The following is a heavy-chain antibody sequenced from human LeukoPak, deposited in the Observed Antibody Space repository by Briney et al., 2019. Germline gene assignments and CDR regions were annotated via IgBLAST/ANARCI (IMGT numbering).Heavy chain of an antibody. CDR3: AREGGWRWLQWYFDY. J-gene: IGHJ4*02. CDR2: IIPIFGTA. D-gene: IGHD5-24*01. V-gene: IGHV1-69*13. CDR1: GGTFSSYA. Sequence: ASVKVSCKASGGTFSSYAISWVRQAPGQGLEWMGGIIPIFGTANYAQKFQGRVTITADESTSTAYMELSSLRSEDTAVYYCAREGGWRWLQWYFDYWGQGTLVTVSS.